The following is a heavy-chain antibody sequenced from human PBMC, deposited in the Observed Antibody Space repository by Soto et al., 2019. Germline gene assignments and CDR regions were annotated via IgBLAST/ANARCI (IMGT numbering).Heavy chain of an antibody. D-gene: IGHD3-22*01. V-gene: IGHV1-69*13. CDR2: IIPIFGTA. Sequence: SVKVSCKASGGTFSSYAISWVRQAPGQGLEWMGGIIPIFGTANYAQKFQGRVTITADESTSTAYMELSSLRSEDTAVYYCASESYYESSVAGPNDYWGQGTLVTVSS. CDR3: ASESYYESSVAGPNDY. CDR1: GGTFSSYA. J-gene: IGHJ4*02.